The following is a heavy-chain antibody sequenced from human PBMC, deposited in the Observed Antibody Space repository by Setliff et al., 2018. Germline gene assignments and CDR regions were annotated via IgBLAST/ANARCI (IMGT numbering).Heavy chain of an antibody. CDR3: ARAGLAAAGRKGVFDH. J-gene: IGHJ4*02. Sequence: ASVKVSCKASGYTFTNYGISWVRQAPGQGLEGMGWISAYNDNKNYAQKFQGRVTMTRDTSTSTVYMELNSLTSDDTAVYYCARAGLAAAGRKGVFDHWGQGTLVTVSS. V-gene: IGHV1-18*01. CDR2: ISAYNDNK. CDR1: GYTFTNYG. D-gene: IGHD6-25*01.